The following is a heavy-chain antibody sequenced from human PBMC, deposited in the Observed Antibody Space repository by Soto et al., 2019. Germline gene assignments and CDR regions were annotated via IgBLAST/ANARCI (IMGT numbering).Heavy chain of an antibody. J-gene: IGHJ6*02. V-gene: IGHV3-11*01. D-gene: IGHD3-22*01. Sequence: EQLVESGGSLVKPGGSLRLSCAASGFTFSDYYMSWIRQAPGKGLEWISYISGSGTTIYYADSVKGRFTISRDNAKNLLYLQMNSLRAEDTAVYYCARGVGRNYYDSSGHPCCGMDVWGQGTTVTVSS. CDR2: ISGSGTTI. CDR1: GFTFSDYY. CDR3: ARGVGRNYYDSSGHPCCGMDV.